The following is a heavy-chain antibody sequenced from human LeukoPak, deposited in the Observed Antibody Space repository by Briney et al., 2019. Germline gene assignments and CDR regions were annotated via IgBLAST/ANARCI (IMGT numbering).Heavy chain of an antibody. CDR2: IKQDGSEK. Sequence: GGSLRLSCAASGFTFSSYWMSWVRQAPGKGLEWVANIKQDGSEKYYVDSVKGRFTISRDNAKNSLYLQMNSLRAEDTAVYYCARISNYYDSSGYYHYPLGYWGQGTLVTVSS. V-gene: IGHV3-7*01. CDR1: GFTFSSYW. CDR3: ARISNYYDSSGYYHYPLGY. J-gene: IGHJ4*02. D-gene: IGHD3-22*01.